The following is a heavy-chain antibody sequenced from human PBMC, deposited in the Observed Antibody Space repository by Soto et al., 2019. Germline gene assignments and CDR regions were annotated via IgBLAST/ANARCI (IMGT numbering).Heavy chain of an antibody. CDR3: ARRGSGVTRGLHY. V-gene: IGHV3-74*01. Sequence: EVQLVESGGGLVQPGGSLRLSCAASGFTFSSYWMHWVRQAPGKGLVWISRINTDGSSTSYVDSVQGRFTISRDNGKNTLFFQMNSLRGEDTAVYYCARRGSGVTRGLHYWGQGTLVTVSS. CDR1: GFTFSSYW. J-gene: IGHJ4*02. CDR2: INTDGSST. D-gene: IGHD2-15*01.